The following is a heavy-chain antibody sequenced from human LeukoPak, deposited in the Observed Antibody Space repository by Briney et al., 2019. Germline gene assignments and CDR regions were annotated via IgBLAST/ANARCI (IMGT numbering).Heavy chain of an antibody. Sequence: SETLSLTCTVSGGSISSYYWSWIRQPPGKGLEWIGYIYYSGSTNYNPSLKSRVTISVDTSKNQFSLKLSSVTAADTAVYYCARDPSYYYYDSSGYNSGYFDYWGQGTLVTVSS. J-gene: IGHJ4*02. D-gene: IGHD3-22*01. CDR3: ARDPSYYYYDSSGYNSGYFDY. CDR1: GGSISSYY. CDR2: IYYSGST. V-gene: IGHV4-59*01.